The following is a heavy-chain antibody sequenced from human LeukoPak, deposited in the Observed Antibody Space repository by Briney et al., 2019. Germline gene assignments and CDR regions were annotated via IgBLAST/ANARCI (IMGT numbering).Heavy chain of an antibody. CDR2: VSYDGSNK. CDR3: AKDLNYYDSSGLDY. J-gene: IGHJ4*02. Sequence: GGSLRLSCAACGFTFSSFGMQWARQCPGKGREGVEVVSYDGSNKYYAVSVKGRFTISRDNSKNTLYLQMNSLRAEDTAVYYCAKDLNYYDSSGLDYWGQGTLVTVSS. D-gene: IGHD3-22*01. V-gene: IGHV3-30*18. CDR1: GFTFSSFG.